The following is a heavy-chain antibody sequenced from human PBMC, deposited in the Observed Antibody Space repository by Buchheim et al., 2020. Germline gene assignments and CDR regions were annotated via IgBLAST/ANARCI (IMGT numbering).Heavy chain of an antibody. Sequence: EVQLVESGGGLVKPGGSLRLSCAASGFTFSSYSMNWVRQAPGKGLEWVSSISSSSSYIYYADSVKGRFTISRDNAKNSLYLQMNSLRAEDTAVYYCARGNDFWSGYYQYYFDYWGQGTL. D-gene: IGHD3-3*01. CDR3: ARGNDFWSGYYQYYFDY. CDR1: GFTFSSYS. CDR2: ISSSSSYI. V-gene: IGHV3-21*01. J-gene: IGHJ4*02.